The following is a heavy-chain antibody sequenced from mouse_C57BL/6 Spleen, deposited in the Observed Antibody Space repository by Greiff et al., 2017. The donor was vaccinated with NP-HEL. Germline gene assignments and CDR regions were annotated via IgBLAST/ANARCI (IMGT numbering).Heavy chain of an antibody. CDR3: ARGVYYYGSSYGDFDY. Sequence: QVQLQQSGAELVRPGTSVKVSCKASGYAFTNYLIEWVKQRPGQGLEWIGVINPGSGGTNYNEKFKGKATLTADKSSSTAYMQLSSLTSEDSAVYFCARGVYYYGSSYGDFDYWGQGTTLTVSS. CDR2: INPGSGGT. J-gene: IGHJ2*01. V-gene: IGHV1-54*01. D-gene: IGHD1-1*01. CDR1: GYAFTNYL.